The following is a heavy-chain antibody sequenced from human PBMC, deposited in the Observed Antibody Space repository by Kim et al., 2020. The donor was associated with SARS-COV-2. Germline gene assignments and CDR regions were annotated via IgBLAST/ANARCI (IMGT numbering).Heavy chain of an antibody. CDR2: IYYSGST. V-gene: IGHV4-39*01. CDR1: GGSISSSSYY. J-gene: IGHJ6*03. Sequence: SETLSLTCTVSGGSISSSSYYWGWIRQPPGKGLEWIGSIYYSGSTYYNPSLKSRVTISVDTSKNQFSLKLSSVTAADTAVYYCARLVWGGSSWYQRGPGYYYYYMDVWGKGTTVTVSS. CDR3: ARLVWGGSSWYQRGPGYYYYYMDV. D-gene: IGHD6-13*01.